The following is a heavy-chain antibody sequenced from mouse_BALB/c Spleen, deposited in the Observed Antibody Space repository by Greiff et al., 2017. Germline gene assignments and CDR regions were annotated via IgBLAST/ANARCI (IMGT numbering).Heavy chain of an antibody. Sequence: VMLVESGPGLVAPSQSLYITCTVSGFSLARYSVHWVRQPPGKGLEWLGMIWGGGSTDYNSALKSRLSISKDNSKSQVFLKMNSLQTDDTAMYYCARPEHYYGSSSFAYWGQGTLVTVSA. D-gene: IGHD1-1*01. CDR3: ARPEHYYGSSSFAY. V-gene: IGHV2-6-4*01. CDR2: IWGGGST. J-gene: IGHJ3*01. CDR1: GFSLARYS.